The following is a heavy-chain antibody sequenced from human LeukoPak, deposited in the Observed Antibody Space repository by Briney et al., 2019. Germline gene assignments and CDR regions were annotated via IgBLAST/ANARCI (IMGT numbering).Heavy chain of an antibody. V-gene: IGHV1-18*01. CDR2: ISAYNGNT. D-gene: IGHD5/OR15-5a*01. Sequence: ASVKVSCKASGYTFTSYGISWVRQAPGQGLEWMGWISAYNGNTNHAQKLQGRVTMTTDTSTSTAYMELRSLRSDDAAVYYCARVEGVLEGFYYYMDVWGKGTTVTVSS. J-gene: IGHJ6*03. CDR1: GYTFTSYG. CDR3: ARVEGVLEGFYYYMDV.